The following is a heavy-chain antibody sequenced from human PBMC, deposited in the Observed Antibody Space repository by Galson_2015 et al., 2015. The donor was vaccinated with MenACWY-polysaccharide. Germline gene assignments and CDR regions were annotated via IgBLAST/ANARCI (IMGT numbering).Heavy chain of an antibody. D-gene: IGHD5-18*01. CDR1: GFNFDDYA. CDR3: AKGRGYGHFYGMDV. J-gene: IGHJ6*02. CDR2: IRADGGTT. V-gene: IGHV3-43*02. Sequence: SLRLSCAASGFNFDDYAIHWVRQAPGKGLEWVCLIRADGGTTYYADSVKGRFTVSRDNSKKSLSLQMNSLRTEDSALYYCAKGRGYGHFYGMDVWGQGTTVTVSS.